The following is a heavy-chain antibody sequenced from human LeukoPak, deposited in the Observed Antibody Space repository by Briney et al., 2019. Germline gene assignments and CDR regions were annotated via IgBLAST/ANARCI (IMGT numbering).Heavy chain of an antibody. CDR3: AKDDGGYNYGYNFDY. J-gene: IGHJ4*02. CDR2: VRGNAITT. D-gene: IGHD5-18*01. Sequence: GGSLRLSCAASGFTFSAYPLTWFGRAPGRGRNGSQAVRGNAITTYYADSVMGRFTISRDNSKNTLFLQMNSLRAEDTAVYYCAKDDGGYNYGYNFDYWGQGTLVTVSS. V-gene: IGHV3-23*01. CDR1: GFTFSAYP.